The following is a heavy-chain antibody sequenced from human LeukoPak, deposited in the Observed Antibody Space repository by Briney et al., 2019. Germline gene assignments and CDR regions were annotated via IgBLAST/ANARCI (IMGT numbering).Heavy chain of an antibody. Sequence: GGSLRLSCAASGFTFSSYEMNWVRQAPGKGLEWVSYISGGDTMYYADSVKGRFTISRDNAKNSLYLQMNSLRAEDTAVYYCARFTKRGAFDIWGQGTMVTVSS. D-gene: IGHD1-1*01. V-gene: IGHV3-48*03. CDR2: ISGGDTM. J-gene: IGHJ3*02. CDR1: GFTFSSYE. CDR3: ARFTKRGAFDI.